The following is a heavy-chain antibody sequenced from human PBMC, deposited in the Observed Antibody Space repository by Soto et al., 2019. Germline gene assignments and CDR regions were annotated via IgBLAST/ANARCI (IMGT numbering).Heavy chain of an antibody. CDR2: IYSGGST. CDR3: ARDPSYQSDDAFDI. Sequence: GSLRLSCSASGFTFSIYAMHWVRQAPGKGLEWVSVIYSGGSTYYADSVKGRFTISRDNSKNTLYLQMNSLRAEDTAVYYCARDPSYQSDDAFDIWGQGTMVTVSS. J-gene: IGHJ3*02. CDR1: GFTFSIYA. D-gene: IGHD3-16*02. V-gene: IGHV3-66*01.